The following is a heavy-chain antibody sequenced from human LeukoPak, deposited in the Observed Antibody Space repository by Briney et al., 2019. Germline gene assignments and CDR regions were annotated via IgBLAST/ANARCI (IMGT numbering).Heavy chain of an antibody. CDR1: GFTFSSYS. V-gene: IGHV3-21*01. D-gene: IGHD2-2*01. CDR2: ISSSSSYI. J-gene: IGHJ6*02. Sequence: PGGSLRLSCAASGFTFSSYSMNWVRQAPGKGLEWVSSISSSSSYIYYADSVKGRFTISRDNAKNSLYLQMNSLRAEDTAVYYCARSSQDNIVVVPAAILYYYYGMDVWGQGTTVTVSS. CDR3: ARSSQDNIVVVPAAILYYYYGMDV.